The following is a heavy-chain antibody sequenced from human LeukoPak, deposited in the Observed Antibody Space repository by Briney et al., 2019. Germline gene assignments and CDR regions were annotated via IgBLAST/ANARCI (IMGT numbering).Heavy chain of an antibody. Sequence: TLSLTCAVYGGSFSGYYWSWIRQPPGKGLEWIGEVNHSGSTNYNPSLTSRVTISVYTSKNQFSLKLSSVTAADTAVYYCARGRYYGSGSYHTNYWGQGTLVTVSS. V-gene: IGHV4-34*01. CDR3: ARGRYYGSGSYHTNY. CDR2: VNHSGST. J-gene: IGHJ4*02. CDR1: GGSFSGYY. D-gene: IGHD3-10*01.